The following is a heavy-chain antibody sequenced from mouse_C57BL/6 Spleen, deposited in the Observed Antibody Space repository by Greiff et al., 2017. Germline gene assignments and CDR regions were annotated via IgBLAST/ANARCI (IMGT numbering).Heavy chain of an antibody. Sequence: QVQLQQPGAELVKPGASVKLSCKASGYTFTSYWITWVKQRPGQGLEWIGDIDPGSGSTNYNEKFKSKATLTVDTSSSTAYMQLSSLTSEDSAVYYCARRDYGNYEGFAYWGQGTLVTVSA. CDR1: GYTFTSYW. D-gene: IGHD2-1*01. CDR3: ARRDYGNYEGFAY. CDR2: IDPGSGST. J-gene: IGHJ3*01. V-gene: IGHV1-55*01.